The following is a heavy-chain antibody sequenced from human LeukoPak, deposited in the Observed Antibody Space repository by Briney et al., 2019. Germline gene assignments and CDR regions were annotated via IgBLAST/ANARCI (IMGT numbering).Heavy chain of an antibody. D-gene: IGHD4-23*01. Sequence: ASVKVSCKASGYTFTGYYMHWVRQAPGQGLEWMGWINPNSGGTNYAQKFQGRVTMTRDTSISTAYMELSRLRSDDTAVYYCARVRWVSGNDYYYYGMDVWGQGTTVTVSS. V-gene: IGHV1-2*02. CDR1: GYTFTGYY. CDR2: INPNSGGT. CDR3: ARVRWVSGNDYYYYGMDV. J-gene: IGHJ6*02.